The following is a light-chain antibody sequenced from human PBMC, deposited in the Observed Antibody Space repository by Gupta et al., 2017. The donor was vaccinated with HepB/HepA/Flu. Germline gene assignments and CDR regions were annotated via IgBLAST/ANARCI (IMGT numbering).Light chain of an antibody. CDR3: QQYNEWPLT. J-gene: IGKJ5*01. V-gene: IGKV3-15*01. Sequence: EIVMTQSPATLSVSPGERATLSCRASQSVTSKLAWYQQKPGQAPRLLIYGASARATGIPARFSGSGSGTEFTLTISSLQSEDFAVYHCQQYNEWPLTFGQGTQVEIK. CDR1: QSVTSK. CDR2: GAS.